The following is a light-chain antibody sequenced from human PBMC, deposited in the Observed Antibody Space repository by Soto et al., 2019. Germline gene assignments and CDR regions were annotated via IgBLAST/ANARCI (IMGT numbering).Light chain of an antibody. CDR1: QSVSSSY. J-gene: IGKJ1*01. CDR2: GAS. CDR3: QQYGSSPWT. Sequence: EIVLTQSPGTLSLSPGERATLSCSASQSVSSSYLAWYQQKPGQAPRLLIYGASSRATGIPDRFSGSGSGTHFTLTISRLEPEDFAVYYCQQYGSSPWTFGQGTKVDIK. V-gene: IGKV3-20*01.